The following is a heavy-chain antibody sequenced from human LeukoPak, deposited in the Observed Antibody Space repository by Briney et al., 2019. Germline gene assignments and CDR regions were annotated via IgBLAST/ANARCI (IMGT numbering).Heavy chain of an antibody. Sequence: PGGSLRLSCAASGFRFSDYYMSWIRQAPGKGLEWVSHISSSSAYTNYADSVMGRFTISRDNAKNSLYLQMNSLRAEDTAVYYCARRGEGSRSYVFDIWGQGTMVTVSS. J-gene: IGHJ3*02. V-gene: IGHV3-11*03. CDR1: GFRFSDYY. CDR3: ARRGEGSRSYVFDI. CDR2: ISSSSAYT. D-gene: IGHD2-15*01.